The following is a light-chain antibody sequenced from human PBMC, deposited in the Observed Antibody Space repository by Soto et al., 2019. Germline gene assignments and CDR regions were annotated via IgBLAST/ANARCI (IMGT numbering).Light chain of an antibody. CDR3: QQYGSSGT. V-gene: IGKV3-20*01. Sequence: EIVMTQSPATLSVSPGEGATLSCRASQSVSSKLAWYQQKPGQPPRLLIHSASTRAPGIPDRFSASGAGTDFTLTISRLEPEDSAVYYCQQYGSSGTFGQGTKVDNK. J-gene: IGKJ1*01. CDR1: QSVSSK. CDR2: SAS.